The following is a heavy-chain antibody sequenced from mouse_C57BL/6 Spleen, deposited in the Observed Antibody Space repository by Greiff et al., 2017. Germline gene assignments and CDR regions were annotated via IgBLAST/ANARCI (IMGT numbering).Heavy chain of an antibody. CDR2: IDPSDSET. Sequence: VQLQQPGAELVRPGSSVKLSCKASGYTFTSYWMHWVKQRPIQGLEWIGNIDPSDSETHYNQKFKDKATLTVDKSSSTAYMQLSSLTSEDAAVYYCARESGYYDCYFDVWGTGTTVTVSS. CDR3: ARESGYYDCYFDV. V-gene: IGHV1-52*01. D-gene: IGHD2-3*01. J-gene: IGHJ1*03. CDR1: GYTFTSYW.